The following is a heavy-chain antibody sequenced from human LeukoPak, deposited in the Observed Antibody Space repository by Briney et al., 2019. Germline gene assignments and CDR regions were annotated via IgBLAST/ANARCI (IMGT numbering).Heavy chain of an antibody. CDR1: GGTISSCSYY. J-gene: IGHJ4*02. CDR2: IYYSGRT. CDR3: ARGYRLPQWSPFDS. Sequence: SETLSLTCTVSGGTISSCSYYWGWIRQPPGKGLEWNGSIYYSGRTCAISYLKSRLTISLDTSNNQFPLQLRPMTAADTAVYYWARGYRLPQWSPFDSWGQGTLVTVSS. V-gene: IGHV4-39*06. D-gene: IGHD1-26*01.